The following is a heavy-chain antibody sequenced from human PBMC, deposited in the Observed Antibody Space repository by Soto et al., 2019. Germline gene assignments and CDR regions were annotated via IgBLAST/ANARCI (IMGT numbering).Heavy chain of an antibody. J-gene: IGHJ4*02. CDR1: GGSISSGDYY. CDR2: IYSHGNT. V-gene: IGHV4-39*07. CDR3: ANKWFGEPYKFDY. D-gene: IGHD3-10*01. Sequence: PSETLSLTCTVSGGSISSGDYYWSWIRQPPGKSLEWIGTIYSHGNTYSNPSLKSRVTISVDTSNNQLSLKLRSVTAAETAVYYCANKWFGEPYKFDYWGQGALVTVSS.